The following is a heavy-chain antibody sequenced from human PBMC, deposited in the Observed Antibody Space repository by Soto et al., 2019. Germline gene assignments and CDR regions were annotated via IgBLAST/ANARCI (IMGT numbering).Heavy chain of an antibody. CDR3: ARDRNPPWVVRTYGMDV. D-gene: IGHD3-10*01. V-gene: IGHV3-33*01. Sequence: QVQLVESGGGVVQPGRSLRLSCAASGFTFSSYGMHWVRQAPGKGLEWVAVIWYDGSNKYYADSVKGRFTISRDNSKNXXYLQMNSLRAEDTAVYYCARDRNPPWVVRTYGMDVWGQGTTVTVSS. CDR1: GFTFSSYG. J-gene: IGHJ6*02. CDR2: IWYDGSNK.